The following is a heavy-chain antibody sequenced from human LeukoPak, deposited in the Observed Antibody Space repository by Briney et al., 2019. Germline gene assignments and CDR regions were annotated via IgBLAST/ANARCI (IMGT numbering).Heavy chain of an antibody. V-gene: IGHV1-18*01. CDR1: GYTFTSYG. D-gene: IGHD4-17*01. J-gene: IGHJ4*02. Sequence: AAVKVSCKASGYTFTSYGISWVRQAPGQGLEWMGWISAYNGNTNYAQKLQGRVTMTTDTSTSTAYMELRSLRSDDTAVYYCARDLVFYGDYGYWGQGTLVTVSS. CDR2: ISAYNGNT. CDR3: ARDLVFYGDYGY.